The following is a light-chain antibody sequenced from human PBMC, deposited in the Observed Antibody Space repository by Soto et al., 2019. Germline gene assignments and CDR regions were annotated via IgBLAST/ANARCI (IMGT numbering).Light chain of an antibody. CDR3: SSDAGVITFYV. CDR1: SSDVGSYNL. CDR2: GVS. V-gene: IGLV2-23*02. J-gene: IGLJ1*01. Sequence: QSVLTHPASVSRSPGQSITISCTGTSSDVGSYNLVSWYQQHPGKAPKLMIYGVSKRPSGVSDRFSGSKSGDTASLTISGLQAEDEADYYCSSDAGVITFYVFGPVTNVTVL.